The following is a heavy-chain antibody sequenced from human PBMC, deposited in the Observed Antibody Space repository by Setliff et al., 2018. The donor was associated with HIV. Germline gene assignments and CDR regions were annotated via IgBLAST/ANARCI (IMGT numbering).Heavy chain of an antibody. CDR2: IHYSGTT. Sequence: SETLSLTCSVSGDSLSSSSNHWGWIRQPPGKGLEWIGNIHYSGTTTYSPSLESRVSISPDTSKNQFSLRLTSVTAADTAVYYCARHMLYDSSGYTHAYFDYWGQGTLVTVSS. J-gene: IGHJ4*02. CDR1: GDSLSSSSNH. D-gene: IGHD3-22*01. V-gene: IGHV4-39*01. CDR3: ARHMLYDSSGYTHAYFDY.